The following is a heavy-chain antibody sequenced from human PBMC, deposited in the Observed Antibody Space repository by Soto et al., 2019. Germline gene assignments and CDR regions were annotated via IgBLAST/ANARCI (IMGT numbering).Heavy chain of an antibody. V-gene: IGHV4-61*01. Sequence: SETLSLTCTVSGGSVSGGSYFWSWVRQPPGKGLEWIGYFYYSGSTKYNPSLKSRVTILEDTSKNQFSLKLNSVTAADTAVYYCAREVRIGTFDYWGQGALVT. CDR2: FYYSGST. CDR1: GGSVSGGSYF. CDR3: AREVRIGTFDY. J-gene: IGHJ4*02. D-gene: IGHD6-13*01.